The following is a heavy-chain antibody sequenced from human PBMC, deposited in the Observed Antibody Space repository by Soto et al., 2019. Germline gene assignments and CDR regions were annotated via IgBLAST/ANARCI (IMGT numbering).Heavy chain of an antibody. Sequence: QITLKESGPTLVKPTQTLTLTCSFSGFSLSTNGVGVGWIRQPPGKALEWLALIYWDDDKRYSPSLKTRLAITKHTSKNHVVLTMTNMDNVDTATYYFAHKPYSSRWSVDYWGQGALVTVSS. CDR1: GFSLSTNGVG. D-gene: IGHD5-18*01. CDR2: IYWDDDK. V-gene: IGHV2-5*02. J-gene: IGHJ4*02. CDR3: AHKPYSSRWSVDY.